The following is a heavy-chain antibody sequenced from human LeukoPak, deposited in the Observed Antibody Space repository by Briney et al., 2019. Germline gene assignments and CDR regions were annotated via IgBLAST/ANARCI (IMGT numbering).Heavy chain of an antibody. CDR1: GGTFSSYA. J-gene: IGHJ5*02. Sequence: ASVKVSCKASGGTFSSYAISWVRQAPGQGLEWMGGIIPIFGTANYAQMFQGRVTITADESTSTAYMELSSLRSEDTAVYYCAREQEASEGFWSGYYTANWFDPWGQGTLVTVSS. V-gene: IGHV1-69*13. CDR2: IIPIFGTA. CDR3: AREQEASEGFWSGYYTANWFDP. D-gene: IGHD3-3*01.